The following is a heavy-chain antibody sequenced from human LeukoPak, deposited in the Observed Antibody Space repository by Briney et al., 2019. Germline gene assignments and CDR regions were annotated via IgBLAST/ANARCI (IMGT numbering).Heavy chain of an antibody. CDR1: GGSISSYY. CDR3: ARDRAYCSSTSCYEFIWFDP. CDR2: IYTSGST. D-gene: IGHD2-2*01. V-gene: IGHV4-4*07. J-gene: IGHJ5*02. Sequence: SETLSLTCTVSGGSISSYYGSWIRQPAGKGLEWIGRIYTSGSTNYNPSLKSRVTMSVDTSKNQFSLKLSSVTAADTAVYYCARDRAYCSSTSCYEFIWFDPWGQGTLVTVSS.